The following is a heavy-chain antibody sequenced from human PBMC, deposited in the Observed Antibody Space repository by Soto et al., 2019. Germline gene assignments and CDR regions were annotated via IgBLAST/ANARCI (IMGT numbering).Heavy chain of an antibody. J-gene: IGHJ3*02. D-gene: IGHD3-10*01. CDR3: ARGPLWFGEKWAFDI. CDR2: INAGNGNT. Sequence: ASVKVSCKASGYTFTSYYLHWVRQAPGQRLEWMGWINAGNGNTKYSQKFQGRVTITRDTSASTAYMELSSLRSEDTAVYYCARGPLWFGEKWAFDIWGQGTMVTVSS. V-gene: IGHV1-3*01. CDR1: GYTFTSYY.